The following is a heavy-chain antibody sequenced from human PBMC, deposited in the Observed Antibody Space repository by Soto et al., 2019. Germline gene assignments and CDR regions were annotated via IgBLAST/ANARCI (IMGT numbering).Heavy chain of an antibody. Sequence: ESGGGVVQPGRSLRLSCAASGFTFSNFAMHWVRQAPGKGLEWVAVISYDGSNKYYADSVKGRFTISRDNSKNTLYLQMNSLRAEDTAVYYCARGAPPDYWGQGTLVTVSS. CDR2: ISYDGSNK. CDR3: ARGAPPDY. CDR1: GFTFSNFA. J-gene: IGHJ4*02. V-gene: IGHV3-30-3*01.